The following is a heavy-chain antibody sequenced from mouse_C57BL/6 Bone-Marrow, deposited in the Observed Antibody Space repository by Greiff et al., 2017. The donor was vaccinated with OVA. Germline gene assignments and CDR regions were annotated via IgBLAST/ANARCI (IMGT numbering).Heavy chain of an antibody. J-gene: IGHJ2*01. D-gene: IGHD3-2*02. CDR3: ARNRGAAKATDY. CDR2: ISDGGSYT. V-gene: IGHV5-4*01. Sequence: VQLKESGGGLVKPGGSLKLSCAASGFTFSSYAMSWVRQTPEKRLEWVATISDGGSYTYYPANVKGRFTISRDNAKNNLYLQKSHLKSEDTAMYYYARNRGAAKATDYWGQGTTLTVSS. CDR1: GFTFSSYA.